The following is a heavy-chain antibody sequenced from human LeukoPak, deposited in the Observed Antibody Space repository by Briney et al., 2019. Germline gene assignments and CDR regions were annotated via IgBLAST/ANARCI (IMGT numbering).Heavy chain of an antibody. CDR1: GGSISSGTYY. D-gene: IGHD4-23*01. J-gene: IGHJ4*02. CDR2: IYVTGNT. V-gene: IGHV4-61*02. Sequence: PSETLSLTCTVSGGSISSGTYYWSWILQSAGKGLEWIGRIYVTGNTNYNPSLKSRGTISVDPSKSPFSLNLSSVTAADTAVYYCARGTGPLYGGRPDYWGQGTLVTVSS. CDR3: ARGTGPLYGGRPDY.